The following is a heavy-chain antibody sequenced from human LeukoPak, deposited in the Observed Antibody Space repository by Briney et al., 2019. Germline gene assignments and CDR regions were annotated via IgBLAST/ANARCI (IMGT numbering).Heavy chain of an antibody. V-gene: IGHV4-34*01. CDR1: GGSFSGYY. Sequence: PSETLSLTCAVYGGSFSGYYWSWIRQPPGKGLEWIGEINHSGSTNYSPSLKSRVTISVDTSKNQFSLKLSSVTAADTAVYYCARESLTWLQSRTSWFDPWGQGTLVTVSS. D-gene: IGHD5-24*01. CDR3: ARESLTWLQSRTSWFDP. J-gene: IGHJ5*02. CDR2: INHSGST.